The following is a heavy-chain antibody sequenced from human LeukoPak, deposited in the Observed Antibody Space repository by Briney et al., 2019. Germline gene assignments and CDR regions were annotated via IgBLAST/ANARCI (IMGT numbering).Heavy chain of an antibody. V-gene: IGHV4-31*11. Sequence: SETLSLTCAVYGGSFSGYYWSWIRQHPGKGLEWIGYIYYSGSTYYNPSLKSRVTISVDTSKNQFSLKLSSVTAADTAAYYCARGGITGTKGFGNWFDPWGQGTLVTVSS. CDR2: IYYSGST. J-gene: IGHJ5*02. D-gene: IGHD1-7*01. CDR1: GGSFSGYY. CDR3: ARGGITGTKGFGNWFDP.